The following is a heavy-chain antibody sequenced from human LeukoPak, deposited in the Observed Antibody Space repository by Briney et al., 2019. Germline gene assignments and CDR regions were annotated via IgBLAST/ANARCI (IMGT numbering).Heavy chain of an antibody. CDR1: GFTFSNYA. CDR3: AKDRVVYNWNCAYYFDD. D-gene: IGHD1-7*01. CDR2: ISFDGSNK. J-gene: IGHJ4*02. Sequence: GSLRLSCAASGFTFSNYAMHWVRQAPGKGLEWVSIISFDGSNKYYADSVKGRFTISRDNSKNTLYLQMSSLRAEDTAVYYCAKDRVVYNWNCAYYFDDWGQGTLVTVSS. V-gene: IGHV3-30*18.